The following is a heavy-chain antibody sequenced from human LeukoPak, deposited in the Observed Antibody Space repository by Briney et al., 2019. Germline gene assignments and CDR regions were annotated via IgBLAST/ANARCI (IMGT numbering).Heavy chain of an antibody. Sequence: GGSLRLSCAASGFTFSSYSMNWVRQAPGKGLEWVSSISSSSSYIYYADSLKGRFTISRDNAKNSLYLQMNSLRAEDTAVYYCARSLYSYGSVFDYWGQGTLVTVSS. CDR1: GFTFSSYS. D-gene: IGHD5-18*01. V-gene: IGHV3-21*01. CDR3: ARSLYSYGSVFDY. CDR2: ISSSSSYI. J-gene: IGHJ4*02.